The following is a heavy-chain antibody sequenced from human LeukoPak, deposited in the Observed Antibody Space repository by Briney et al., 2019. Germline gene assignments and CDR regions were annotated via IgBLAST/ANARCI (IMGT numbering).Heavy chain of an antibody. V-gene: IGHV4-31*03. D-gene: IGHD5-18*01. J-gene: IGHJ4*02. CDR2: IYYSGST. Sequence: SETLSLTCTVSGGSISSGGYYWSWIRQHPGKGLEWIGYIYYSGSTYYNPSLKSRVTISVDTSKNQFSLKLSSVTAADTAVCYCARNTAMVTYFDYWGQGTLVTVSS. CDR1: GGSISSGGYY. CDR3: ARNTAMVTYFDY.